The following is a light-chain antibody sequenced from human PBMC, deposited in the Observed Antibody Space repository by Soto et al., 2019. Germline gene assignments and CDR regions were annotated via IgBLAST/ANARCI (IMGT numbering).Light chain of an antibody. CDR1: QSIGTY. CDR3: QQGYRSPWT. V-gene: IGKV1-39*01. J-gene: IGKJ1*01. CDR2: AAS. Sequence: DIQMTQSPSSLSASVGDRVTISCRASQSIGTYLNRYQQKPGRAPKLQIYAASNLQSGVPSRFSGSGSGTDFTLTIRSLQPEDFATYFCQQGYRSPWTFGQGTKVEIK.